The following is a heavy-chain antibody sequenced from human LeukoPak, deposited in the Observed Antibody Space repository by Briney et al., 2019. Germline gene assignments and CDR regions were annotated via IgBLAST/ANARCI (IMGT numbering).Heavy chain of an antibody. CDR2: IYSGGST. CDR3: AKDRSLTGYYFFDY. D-gene: IGHD3-9*01. J-gene: IGHJ4*02. Sequence: GGSLRLSCAASGFTVSSNYMSWVRQAPGKGLEWVSVIYSGGSTYYADSVKGRFTISRDISKNTLYLQMNSLRAEDTAVYYCAKDRSLTGYYFFDYWGQGTLVTVSS. CDR1: GFTVSSNY. V-gene: IGHV3-53*01.